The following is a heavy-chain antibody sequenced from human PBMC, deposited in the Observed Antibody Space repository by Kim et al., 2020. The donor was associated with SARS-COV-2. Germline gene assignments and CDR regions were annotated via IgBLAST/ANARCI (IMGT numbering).Heavy chain of an antibody. D-gene: IGHD3-9*01. Sequence: SETLSLTCAVYGGSFSGYFWSWIRQAPGKGLEWIGEINHSGSTNYNPSLKSRVTISVDTSKNQFSLKLSSVTAADTAVYYCARGPPYYDILTGYYRIGAF. CDR2: INHSGST. CDR1: GGSFSGYF. J-gene: IGHJ3*01. V-gene: IGHV4-34*01. CDR3: ARGPPYYDILTGYYRIGAF.